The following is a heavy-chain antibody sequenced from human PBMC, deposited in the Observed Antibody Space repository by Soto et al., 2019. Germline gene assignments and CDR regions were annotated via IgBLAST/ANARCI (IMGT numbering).Heavy chain of an antibody. D-gene: IGHD2-21*02. CDR2: IIPIFGTA. CDR3: ARKEPVSRAVTATYYYYGMDV. J-gene: IGHJ6*02. V-gene: IGHV1-69*06. CDR1: GGTFSSYA. Sequence: SVKVSCKASGGTFSSYAISWVRQAPGQGLEWMGGIIPIFGTANYAQKFQGRVTITADKSTSTAYMELSSLRSEDTAVYYCARKEPVSRAVTATYYYYGMDVWGQGTTVTVSS.